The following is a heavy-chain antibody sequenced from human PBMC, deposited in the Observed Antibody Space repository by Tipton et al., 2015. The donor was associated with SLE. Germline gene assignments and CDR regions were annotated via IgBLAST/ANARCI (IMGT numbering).Heavy chain of an antibody. J-gene: IGHJ5*02. CDR3: ARAQRLVRWFDP. V-gene: IGHV4-34*01. Sequence: TLSLTCAVYGGSFSGYYWSWIRQSPGKGRKWIGEINHSGSTNYNPSLKSRVTISVDTSKKQFSLKVSSVTAADTAVYYCARAQRLVRWFDPWGQGTLVTVSS. D-gene: IGHD6-13*01. CDR2: INHSGST. CDR1: GGSFSGYY.